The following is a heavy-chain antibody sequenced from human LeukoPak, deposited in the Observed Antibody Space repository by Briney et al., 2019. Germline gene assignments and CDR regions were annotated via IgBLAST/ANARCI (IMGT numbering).Heavy chain of an antibody. V-gene: IGHV3-23*01. D-gene: IGHD3-3*01. CDR3: ARDLLRFLEWPHRGGFDY. CDR1: GFTFSSYA. CDR2: ISGSGGST. Sequence: GGSLRLSCAASGFTFSSYAMSWVLQAPGKGLEWVSAISGSGGSTYYADSVKGRFTISRDNSKNTLYLQMNSLRAEDTAVYYCARDLLRFLEWPHRGGFDYWGQGTLVTVSS. J-gene: IGHJ4*02.